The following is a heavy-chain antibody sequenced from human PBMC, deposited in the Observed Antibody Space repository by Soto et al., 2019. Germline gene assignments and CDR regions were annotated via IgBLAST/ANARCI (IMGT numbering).Heavy chain of an antibody. J-gene: IGHJ6*02. CDR2: IYYSGST. Sequence: QLQLQESGPGLVKPSETLSLTCTVSGASISSSRYYWGWVRQPPGKGLEWLGGIYYSGSTSYNPSLKGRVTISVDTSKHQFSLRLSSVAAADTAVYYCARLRTTFHYGMDVWGPGTTVTVSS. D-gene: IGHD1-7*01. CDR1: GASISSSRYY. CDR3: ARLRTTFHYGMDV. V-gene: IGHV4-39*01.